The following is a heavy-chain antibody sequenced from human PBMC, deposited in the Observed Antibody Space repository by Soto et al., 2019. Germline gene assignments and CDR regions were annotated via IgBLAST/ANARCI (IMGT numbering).Heavy chain of an antibody. CDR2: ITSSGV. J-gene: IGHJ4*02. CDR1: GFTFSSYH. D-gene: IGHD3-10*01. V-gene: IGHV3-21*01. Sequence: LRLSCAASGFTFSSYHMNWVRQAPGKGLEWVSSITSSGVYYRDSVKGRFTISGDNAKNSLYLQMNSLRAEDTAVYYCARDPSGSGPDFDYWGQGILVTVSS. CDR3: ARDPSGSGPDFDY.